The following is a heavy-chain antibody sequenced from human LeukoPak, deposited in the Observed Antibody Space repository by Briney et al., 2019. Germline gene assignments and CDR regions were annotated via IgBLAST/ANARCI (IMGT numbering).Heavy chain of an antibody. CDR3: GLERELIS. Sequence: GASVKVSCKVPGYMLTEVSIRWVRQAPGKGLEGRVRLDPDDCERSYAQKFQGRLSMTEDTSAATTYKVLGSLSSLETAVYLWGLERELISWGQGTLVTVSS. J-gene: IGHJ5*02. CDR1: GYMLTEVS. CDR2: LDPDDCER. V-gene: IGHV1-24*01. D-gene: IGHD1-26*01.